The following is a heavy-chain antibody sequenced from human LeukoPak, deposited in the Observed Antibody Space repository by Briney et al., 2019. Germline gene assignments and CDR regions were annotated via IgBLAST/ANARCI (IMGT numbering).Heavy chain of an antibody. CDR1: GYTFTSYY. CDR2: INPSGGST. Sequence: ASVKVSCKASGYTFTSYYMHSVRQAPGHGLECMGIINPSGGSTSYAQKFQARVNMSRDTSTSTVYMELSSLRSEDTAVYYCARAPERYYYASSGFFSYWGQGTLVTVSS. D-gene: IGHD3-22*01. J-gene: IGHJ4*02. V-gene: IGHV1-46*01. CDR3: ARAPERYYYASSGFFSY.